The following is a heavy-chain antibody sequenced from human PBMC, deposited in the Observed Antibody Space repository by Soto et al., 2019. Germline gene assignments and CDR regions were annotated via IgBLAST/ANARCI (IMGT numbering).Heavy chain of an antibody. Sequence: VPLVESGGGSVQPGGSLRLSCVASGIPFSGYWMHWVRQVPGKGPVWVARVDGAGSGTSYADFVKGRFTISRDNAQNTVSLQMDSLQVADTDVYYCAAVFDHWGQGIPVTVSS. J-gene: IGHJ4*02. V-gene: IGHV3-74*01. CDR1: GIPFSGYW. CDR2: VDGAGSGT. CDR3: AAVFDH.